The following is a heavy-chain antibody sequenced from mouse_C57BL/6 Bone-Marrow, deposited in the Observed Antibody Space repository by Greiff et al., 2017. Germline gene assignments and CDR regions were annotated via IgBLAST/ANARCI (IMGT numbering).Heavy chain of an antibody. J-gene: IGHJ2*01. CDR3: ARVYYYGSSYY. CDR1: GYTFTSYW. D-gene: IGHD1-1*01. CDR2: IDPSDSYT. V-gene: IGHV1-59*01. Sequence: QVQLKQPGAELVRPGTSVKLSCKASGYTFTSYWMHWVKQRPGQGPEWIGVIDPSDSYTNYNQKFKGKATLTVDTSSSTAYMQLSSLTSEDSAVYYCARVYYYGSSYYWGQGTTLTVSS.